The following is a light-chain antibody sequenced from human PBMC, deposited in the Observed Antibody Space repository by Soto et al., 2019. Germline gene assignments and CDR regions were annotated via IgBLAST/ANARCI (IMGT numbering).Light chain of an antibody. CDR2: KAS. J-gene: IGKJ4*01. V-gene: IGKV1-5*03. CDR3: QEANRFPALT. Sequence: DIQMTQSPSTLSASVGDRVTITCRASQSISSWLAWYQQKPGKAPKLLIYKASSLESGVPSRFSGSGSGTEFTLTISSLQPDDFATYFCQEANRFPALTFGGGTKVEI. CDR1: QSISSW.